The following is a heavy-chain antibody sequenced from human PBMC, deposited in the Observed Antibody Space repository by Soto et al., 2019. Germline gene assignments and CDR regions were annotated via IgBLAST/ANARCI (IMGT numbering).Heavy chain of an antibody. CDR1: GDTFSRYT. CDR2: IIPRFGTT. D-gene: IGHD1-1*01. V-gene: IGHV1-69*06. J-gene: IGHJ4*02. CDR3: ARGRGLYNSGRSQLDY. Sequence: QVQLVQSGAEVKKPGSSVRVSCKTSGDTFSRYTVNWVRQAPRQGLEWMGGIIPRFGTTNYAPTVQDRVTITADKSMNTVYMELSSLRSEETALYYCARGRGLYNSGRSQLDYWGQGTLVTVSS.